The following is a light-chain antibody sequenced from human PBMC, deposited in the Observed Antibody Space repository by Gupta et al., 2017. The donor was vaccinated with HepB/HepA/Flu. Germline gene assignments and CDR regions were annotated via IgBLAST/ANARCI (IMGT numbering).Light chain of an antibody. V-gene: IGKV3-11*01. Sequence: EIVFTHSPATLSLSPGERAPLSCRASQSVRSYLAWYQQKPDQAPRLIIYDASNSATGIPARYGGSGDGKDLSLTISSRVPEDFAGYYCQQLSKWAKITFGQGTRLDIK. CDR1: QSVRSY. CDR2: DAS. CDR3: QQLSKWAKIT. J-gene: IGKJ5*01.